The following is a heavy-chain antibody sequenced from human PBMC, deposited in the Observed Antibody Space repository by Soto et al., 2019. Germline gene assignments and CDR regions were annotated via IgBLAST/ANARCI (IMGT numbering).Heavy chain of an antibody. J-gene: IGHJ5*02. CDR3: AKAHCSGGSCYDESQMTNWFDP. V-gene: IGHV3-9*01. CDR2: ISWNSGSI. D-gene: IGHD2-15*01. Sequence: GGSLRLSCVASGFTFDDYAMHWVRQAPGKGLEWVSGISWNSGSIGYADSVKGRFTISRDNAKNSLYLQMNSLRAEDTALYYCAKAHCSGGSCYDESQMTNWFDPWGQGTLVTVSS. CDR1: GFTFDDYA.